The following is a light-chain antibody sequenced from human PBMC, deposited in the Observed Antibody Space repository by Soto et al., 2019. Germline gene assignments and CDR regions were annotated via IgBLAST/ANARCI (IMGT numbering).Light chain of an antibody. Sequence: DIQMSQSPSTLSASVGDRVTITCRASQSISTWLAWYQQKPGKAPKLLIYKASTLENEVPSRFGGSGSGTEFTLTIGSLRPEDFATYYCQHYNDYSRTCGQGTKVEIK. CDR2: KAS. V-gene: IGKV1-5*03. CDR3: QHYNDYSRT. J-gene: IGKJ1*01. CDR1: QSISTW.